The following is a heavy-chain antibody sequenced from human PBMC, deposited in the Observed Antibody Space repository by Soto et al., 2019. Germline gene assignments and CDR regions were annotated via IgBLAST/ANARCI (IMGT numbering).Heavy chain of an antibody. V-gene: IGHV4-39*01. J-gene: IGHJ6*02. D-gene: IGHD2-2*01. CDR2: IYYSGST. CDR1: GGSISSSSYY. CDR3: AVPSYYYYYGMDV. Sequence: SETLSVTCTVSGGSISSSSYYWGWIRQPPGKGLEWIGSIYYSGSTYYNPSLKSRVTISVDTSKNQFSLKLSSVTAADTAVYYCAVPSYYYYYGMDVWGQGTTVTVSS.